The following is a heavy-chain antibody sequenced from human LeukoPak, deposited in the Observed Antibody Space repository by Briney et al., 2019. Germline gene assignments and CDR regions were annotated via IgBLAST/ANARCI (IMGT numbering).Heavy chain of an antibody. V-gene: IGHV3-7*01. CDR2: IKQDGSEK. CDR1: GFTFSTYW. Sequence: GGSLRLSCAASGFTFSTYWMNWFRQTPGKGLEWVANIKQDGSEKYYVDSVKGRFTISRDNAKNSLYLQMNSLRAEDTAVYYCARATHMDVWGKGTTVTISS. CDR3: ARATHMDV. J-gene: IGHJ6*03.